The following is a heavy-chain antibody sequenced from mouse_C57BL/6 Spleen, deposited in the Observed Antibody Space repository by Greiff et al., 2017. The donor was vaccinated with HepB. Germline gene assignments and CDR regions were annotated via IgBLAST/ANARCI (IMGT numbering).Heavy chain of an antibody. J-gene: IGHJ2*01. CDR3: ARESGTIFDY. V-gene: IGHV1-26*01. D-gene: IGHD4-1*01. Sequence: EVQLQQSGPELVKPGASVKISCKASGYTFTDYYMNWVKQSHGKSLEWIGDINPNNGGTSYNQKFKGKATLTVDKSSSTAYMELRSLTSEDSAVYYCARESGTIFDYWGQGTTLTVSS. CDR2: INPNNGGT. CDR1: GYTFTDYY.